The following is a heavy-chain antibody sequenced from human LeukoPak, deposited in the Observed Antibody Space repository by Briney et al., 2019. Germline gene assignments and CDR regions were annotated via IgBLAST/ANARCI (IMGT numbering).Heavy chain of an antibody. V-gene: IGHV3-48*03. CDR3: ATGDDFWSGYYQLDY. CDR2: TSSSGSII. D-gene: IGHD3-3*01. CDR1: RFTFSSYE. J-gene: IGHJ4*02. Sequence: GGSLRLSCAASRFTFSSYEINWVRQAPGKGLEWVSYTSSSGSIIYYADSVRGRFTISRDNAKNSLYLQMNSLRAEDTATYYCATGDDFWSGYYQLDYWGQGTLVTVSS.